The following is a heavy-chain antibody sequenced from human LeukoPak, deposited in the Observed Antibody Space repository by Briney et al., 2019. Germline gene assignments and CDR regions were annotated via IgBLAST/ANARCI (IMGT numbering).Heavy chain of an antibody. CDR3: AKNSGSYTGPNDY. CDR1: GFTFSSCG. D-gene: IGHD1-26*01. J-gene: IGHJ4*02. Sequence: PGGSLRLSCAASGFTFSSCGMHWVRQAPGKGLEWVAVISYDGSNKYYADSVKGRFTVSRDNSKNTLYLQMNSLRAEDTAVYYCAKNSGSYTGPNDYWGQGTLVTVSS. V-gene: IGHV3-30*18. CDR2: ISYDGSNK.